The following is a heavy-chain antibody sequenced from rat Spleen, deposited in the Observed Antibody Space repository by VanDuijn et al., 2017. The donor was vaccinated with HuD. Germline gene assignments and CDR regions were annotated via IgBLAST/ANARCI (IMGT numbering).Heavy chain of an antibody. Sequence: EVQLVESDGGLVQPGRSLKLSCVASGFTFNNYWMTWIRQAPGKGLEWVATISYDGSSTYYRDSVKGRFTISRDNAKSTLYLQMDSLRSEDTATYYCARHNSGYGVMDAWGQGASVTVSS. J-gene: IGHJ4*01. V-gene: IGHV5-29*01. D-gene: IGHD4-3*01. CDR1: GFTFNNYW. CDR3: ARHNSGYGVMDA. CDR2: ISYDGSST.